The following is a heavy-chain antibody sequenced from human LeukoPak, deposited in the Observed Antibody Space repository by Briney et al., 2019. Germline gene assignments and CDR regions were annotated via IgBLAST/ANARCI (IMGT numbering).Heavy chain of an antibody. Sequence: GESLKISCKGSGYSFISYWISWVRQMPGKGLEWMGRIDPSGSYINHSPSFQGHVTISADKSISTAYLQWSSLKASDTAMYYCARWGYDILTGYYFDYWGQGTLVTVSS. CDR1: GYSFISYW. D-gene: IGHD3-9*01. J-gene: IGHJ4*02. CDR2: IDPSGSYI. CDR3: ARWGYDILTGYYFDY. V-gene: IGHV5-10-1*01.